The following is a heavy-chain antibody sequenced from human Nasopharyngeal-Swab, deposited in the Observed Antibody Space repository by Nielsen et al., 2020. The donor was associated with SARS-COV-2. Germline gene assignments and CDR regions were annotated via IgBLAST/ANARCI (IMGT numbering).Heavy chain of an antibody. CDR2: ISYDGSNK. D-gene: IGHD2-21*01. CDR3: AKAPYLRGLDV. CDR1: GFTFSSYG. J-gene: IGHJ6*02. V-gene: IGHV3-30*18. Sequence: GGSLRLSCAASGFTFSSYGMHWVRQAPGKGLEWVAVISYDGSNKYYADSVKGRFTISRDNSKNTLYLQMNSLRAEDTAVYYCAKAPYLRGLDVWGRGTTVTVSS.